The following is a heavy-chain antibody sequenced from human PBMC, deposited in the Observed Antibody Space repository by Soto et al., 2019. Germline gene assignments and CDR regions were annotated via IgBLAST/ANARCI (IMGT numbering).Heavy chain of an antibody. CDR2: ISVSTTI. CDR1: GFAFSTYG. CDR3: ARDTDYSFDY. Sequence: GGSLRLSCAASGFAFSTYGMNWVRQAPGKGLEWISYISVSTTIYYVDSVKGRFTISRDNAKNSLYLQMNSLRDEDTAVYYCARDTDYSFDYWGQGTLVTVSS. D-gene: IGHD4-4*01. V-gene: IGHV3-48*02. J-gene: IGHJ4*02.